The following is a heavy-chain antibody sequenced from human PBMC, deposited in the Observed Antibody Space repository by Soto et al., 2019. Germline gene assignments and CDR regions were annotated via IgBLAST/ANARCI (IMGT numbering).Heavy chain of an antibody. J-gene: IGHJ4*02. CDR1: GFTFSSYA. V-gene: IGHV3-23*01. CDR2: ISGSGGST. Sequence: GGSLRLSCAASGFTFSSYAMSWVRQAPGKGLEWVSAISGSGGSTYYADSVKGRFTISRDNSKNTLYLQMNSLRAEDTAVYYCAKALGYYDILTGYYFWGQGTLVTVSS. CDR3: AKALGYYDILTGYYF. D-gene: IGHD3-9*01.